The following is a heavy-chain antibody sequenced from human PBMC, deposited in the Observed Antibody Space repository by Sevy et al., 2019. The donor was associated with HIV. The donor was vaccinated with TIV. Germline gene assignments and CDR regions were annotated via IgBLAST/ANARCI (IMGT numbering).Heavy chain of an antibody. D-gene: IGHD3-10*01. CDR3: ARALSTYFGELFSPSDY. CDR1: GYTFTTYG. V-gene: IGHV1-18*01. Sequence: ASVKVSCKGSGYTFTTYGISWVRQAPGQGLEWMGWISAYNGNTNYAQKLQGRVTMTTDTSTSTAYMELRSLRSDDTAVYYCARALSTYFGELFSPSDYWGQGTLVTVSS. CDR2: ISAYNGNT. J-gene: IGHJ4*02.